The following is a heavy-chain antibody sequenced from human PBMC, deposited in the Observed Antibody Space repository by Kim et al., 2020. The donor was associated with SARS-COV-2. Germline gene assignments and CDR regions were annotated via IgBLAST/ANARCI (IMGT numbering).Heavy chain of an antibody. Sequence: GGSLRLSCAASGFIFDDYAMHWVRQAPGKGLEWVSSISWNSGRISYADSVKGRYTISRDNAQNSLYLQMNSLRLEDTAFYFCVKDMDPGAAAGNTGLDYWGQGTLVTVSS. D-gene: IGHD6-13*01. CDR1: GFIFDDYA. CDR3: VKDMDPGAAAGNTGLDY. V-gene: IGHV3-9*01. J-gene: IGHJ4*02. CDR2: ISWNSGRI.